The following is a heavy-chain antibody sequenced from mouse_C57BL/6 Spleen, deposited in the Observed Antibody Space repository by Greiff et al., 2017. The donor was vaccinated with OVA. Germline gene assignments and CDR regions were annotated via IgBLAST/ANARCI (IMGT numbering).Heavy chain of an antibody. D-gene: IGHD3-3*01. CDR3: AREVDRERFAY. V-gene: IGHV1-53*01. Sequence: LEESGTELVKPGASVKLSCKASGFTFTSYWMHWVKQRPGEGLEWIGNINPSNGGTNYNEKFKSKATLTVDKSSSTAYMQHSSLTSEDSAVYYCAREVDRERFAYWGQGTLVTVSA. CDR1: GFTFTSYW. CDR2: INPSNGGT. J-gene: IGHJ3*01.